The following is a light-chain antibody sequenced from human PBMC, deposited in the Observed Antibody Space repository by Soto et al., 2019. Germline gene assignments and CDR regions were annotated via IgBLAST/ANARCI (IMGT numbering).Light chain of an antibody. J-gene: IGKJ5*01. CDR3: QQYGRSPIT. CDR2: GAS. V-gene: IGKV3-20*01. Sequence: DIVLTQSPGTLSLSPGERATLSCRASQRVRSNLAWYQQKPGQALRRLIYGASSRATGIPDRFSGSGSGTDFSLTISRLEPEDFAVYYCQQYGRSPITFGQGTRLEIK. CDR1: QRVRSN.